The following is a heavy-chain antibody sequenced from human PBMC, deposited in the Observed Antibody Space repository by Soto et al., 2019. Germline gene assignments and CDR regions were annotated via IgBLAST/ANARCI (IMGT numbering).Heavy chain of an antibody. D-gene: IGHD3-10*01. CDR2: IWYDGSNK. CDR3: ARDPTYYYGSGRYQPPHEYDMDV. Sequence: GGSLRLSCAASGFTFSSYGMHWVRQAPGKGLEWVAVIWYDGSNKYYADSVKGRFTISRDNSKNTLYLQMNSLRAEDTAVYYCARDPTYYYGSGRYQPPHEYDMDVWGKGTTVTVSS. J-gene: IGHJ6*04. V-gene: IGHV3-33*01. CDR1: GFTFSSYG.